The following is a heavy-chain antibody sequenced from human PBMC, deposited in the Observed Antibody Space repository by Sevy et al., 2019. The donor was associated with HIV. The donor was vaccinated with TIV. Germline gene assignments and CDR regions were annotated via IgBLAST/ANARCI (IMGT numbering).Heavy chain of an antibody. CDR1: GGSMNNFY. CDR2: IYYNGNR. J-gene: IGHJ4*02. CDR3: ARGGPNQQQLDYFDY. V-gene: IGHV4-59*01. Sequence: SETLSLTCSISGGSMNNFYWNWIRQPPGKGLEWIGYIYYNGNRDSNSSLKSRLTKSIDTPKNQFSLRLTSLTAADTAVYYCARGGPNQQQLDYFDYWGRGTLVTVSS. D-gene: IGHD6-13*01.